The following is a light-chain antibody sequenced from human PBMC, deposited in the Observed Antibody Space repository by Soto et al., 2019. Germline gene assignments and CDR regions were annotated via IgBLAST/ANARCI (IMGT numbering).Light chain of an antibody. V-gene: IGLV2-14*01. J-gene: IGLJ1*01. CDR1: SIDIGDYNY. CDR2: EVS. CDR3: SSYSTSGTLYV. Sequence: QSALTQPASVSGSPGQSISISCTGTSIDIGDYNYVSWYQQHPGKAPKLMIFEVSKRPSGVSDRFSGSKSGNTASLTISGLQPEDDADYYCSSYSTSGTLYVFGTGTKV.